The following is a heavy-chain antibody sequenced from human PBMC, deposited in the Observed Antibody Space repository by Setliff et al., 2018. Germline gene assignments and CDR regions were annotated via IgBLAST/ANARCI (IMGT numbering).Heavy chain of an antibody. Sequence: SETLSLTCTVSGGSIRSGSFYWSWIRQSAEKGLEWIGRVHASGSPNYNPSFKGRVTISLDTSTNQFSLNLNSVTAADTAFYFCAKGAHFSNYARVFDPWGQGTLVTVSS. CDR1: GGSIRSGSFY. V-gene: IGHV4-61*02. CDR2: VHASGSP. CDR3: AKGAHFSNYARVFDP. D-gene: IGHD4-4*01. J-gene: IGHJ5*02.